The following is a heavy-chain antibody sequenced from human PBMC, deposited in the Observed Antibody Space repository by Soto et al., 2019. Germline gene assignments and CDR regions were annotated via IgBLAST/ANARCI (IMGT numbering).Heavy chain of an antibody. CDR3: ARSQGSSTSLEIYYYYYYGMDV. V-gene: IGHV1-69*01. Sequence: QVQLVQSGAEVKKPGSSVKVSCKASGGTFSSYAISWVRQAPGQGLEWMGGSIPISGTANYAQKFQGRVTITADESTSTAYMELSSLRSEDTAVYYWARSQGSSTSLEIYYYYYYGMDVWGQGTTVNVSS. CDR1: GGTFSSYA. D-gene: IGHD2-2*01. CDR2: SIPISGTA. J-gene: IGHJ6*02.